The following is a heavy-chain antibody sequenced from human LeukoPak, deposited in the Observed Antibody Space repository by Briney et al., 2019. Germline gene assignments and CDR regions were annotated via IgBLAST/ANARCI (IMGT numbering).Heavy chain of an antibody. J-gene: IGHJ4*02. V-gene: IGHV1-24*01. D-gene: IGHD6-6*01. CDR2: FDPEDGET. CDR1: GYTLTELS. Sequence: ASVKVSCKVSGYTLTELSMHWVRQAPGKGLEWMGGFDPEDGETIYAQKFQGRVTMTEDTSTDTAYMELSSLRSEDTAVYCCATSRLDSSSSHYFDYWGQGTLVTVSS. CDR3: ATSRLDSSSSHYFDY.